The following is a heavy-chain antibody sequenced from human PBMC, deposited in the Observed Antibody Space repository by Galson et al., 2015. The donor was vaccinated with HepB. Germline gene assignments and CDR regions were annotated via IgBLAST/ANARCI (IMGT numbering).Heavy chain of an antibody. D-gene: IGHD3-22*01. CDR1: GGSISSGDYY. V-gene: IGHV4-30-4*01. CDR2: IYYSGST. J-gene: IGHJ1*01. Sequence: TLSLTCTVSGGSISSGDYYWSWIRQPPGKGLEWIGYIYYSGSTYYNPSLKSRVTISVDTSKNQFSLKLSSVTAADTAVYYCARDDSSGSLREYFQHWGQGTLVTVSS. CDR3: ARDDSSGSLREYFQH.